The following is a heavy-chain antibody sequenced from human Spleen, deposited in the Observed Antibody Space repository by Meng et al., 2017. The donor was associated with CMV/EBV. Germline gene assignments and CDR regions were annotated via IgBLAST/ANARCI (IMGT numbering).Heavy chain of an antibody. Sequence: ASVKVSCKASGYTFTSYGISWVRQAPGQGLEWMGWIFAYNGNTNYAQKVQGRVTMTTDASTSTAYMELRSLRSDDTAVYYCARHDYASSGYYWEHWGQGTLVTVSS. J-gene: IGHJ1*01. V-gene: IGHV1-18*01. CDR1: GYTFTSYG. D-gene: IGHD3-22*01. CDR3: ARHDYASSGYYWEH. CDR2: IFAYNGNT.